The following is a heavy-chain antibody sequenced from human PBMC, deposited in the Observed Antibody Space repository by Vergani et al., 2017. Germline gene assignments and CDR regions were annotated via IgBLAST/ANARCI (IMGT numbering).Heavy chain of an antibody. CDR2: MSGSGGST. D-gene: IGHD1-26*01. Sequence: EVQLLESGGGLVQPGGSLRLSCAASGFTFSSYAMSWVRQAPGKGLEWVSAMSGSGGSTYYADSVKGRFTISRDNSKNTLYLQRNRLGAEDTAVYYCAKGAGATGPYYYYGMDVWGQGTTVTVSS. CDR1: GFTFSSYA. CDR3: AKGAGATGPYYYYGMDV. V-gene: IGHV3-23*01. J-gene: IGHJ6*02.